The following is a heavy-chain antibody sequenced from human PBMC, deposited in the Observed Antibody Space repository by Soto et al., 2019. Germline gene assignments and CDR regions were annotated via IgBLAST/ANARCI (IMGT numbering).Heavy chain of an antibody. V-gene: IGHV3-53*01. CDR3: ARGRMSSLNPAPSRLCPETRRYGMDV. CDR2: VYSGGDT. D-gene: IGHD2-21*01. Sequence: EVQLVESGGGLIQPGGSLRLSCAASGFTVSRNYMSWVRQAPGKGLKWVSVVYSGGDTDYADSVTGRFTISRDNSKNTVFLQMNRFKVEDTAVYYCARGRMSSLNPAPSRLCPETRRYGMDVWGQGTTVTVAS. J-gene: IGHJ6*02. CDR1: GFTVSRNY.